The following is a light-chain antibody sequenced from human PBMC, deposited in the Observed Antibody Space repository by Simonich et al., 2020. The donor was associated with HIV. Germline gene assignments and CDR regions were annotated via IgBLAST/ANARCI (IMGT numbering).Light chain of an antibody. CDR3: SSYTSSSTVV. Sequence: QSALTQPASVSGSPGQSITISCTGTTSDVGSYNLVSWYQQHPGKAPKHMIYEGIKRPSRVSNRLSGSKFGNTTSLTISGLQAEDEADYYCSSYTSSSTVVFGGGTKLTVL. CDR2: EGI. V-gene: IGLV2-14*02. J-gene: IGLJ2*01. CDR1: TSDVGSYNL.